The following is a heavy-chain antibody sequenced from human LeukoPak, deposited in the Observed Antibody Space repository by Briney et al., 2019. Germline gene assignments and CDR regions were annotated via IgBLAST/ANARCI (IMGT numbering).Heavy chain of an antibody. V-gene: IGHV1-69*13. Sequence: ASVKVSCKASGGTSSSYAISWVRQAPGQGLEWMGGIIPIFGTANYAQKFQGRVTITADESTSAAYMELSSLRSEDTAVYYCARVVPGGDYYDSSGYCPTCFDYWGRGTLVTVSS. CDR1: GGTSSSYA. D-gene: IGHD3-22*01. CDR2: IIPIFGTA. J-gene: IGHJ4*02. CDR3: ARVVPGGDYYDSSGYCPTCFDY.